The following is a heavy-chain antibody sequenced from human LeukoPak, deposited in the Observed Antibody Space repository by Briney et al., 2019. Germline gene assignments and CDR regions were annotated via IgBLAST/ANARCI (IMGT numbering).Heavy chain of an antibody. J-gene: IGHJ4*02. CDR3: AKEMDSSGYFDY. V-gene: IGHV3-23*01. CDR1: GFTFGSYA. CDR2: ISGSGGRT. Sequence: GGSLRLSCAASGFTFGSYAMSWVRQAPGKGLEWVSAISGSGGRTYYADSVKGRFTISRDNSKNTEYLQMNSLRAEDTAVYYCAKEMDSSGYFDYWGQGTLVTVSS. D-gene: IGHD3-22*01.